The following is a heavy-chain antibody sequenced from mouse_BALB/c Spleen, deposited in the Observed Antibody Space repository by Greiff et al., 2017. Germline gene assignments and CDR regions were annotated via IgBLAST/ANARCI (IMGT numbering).Heavy chain of an antibody. J-gene: IGHJ4*01. Sequence: VQLQQSGAELVKPGASVKLSCKASGYTFTSYYMYWVKQRPGQGLEWIGEINPSNGGTNFNEKFKSKATLTVDKSSSTAYMQLSSLTSEDSAVYYCTRSRFTTATGAMDYWGQGTSVTVSS. V-gene: IGHV1S81*02. CDR1: GYTFTSYY. CDR2: INPSNGGT. D-gene: IGHD1-2*01. CDR3: TRSRFTTATGAMDY.